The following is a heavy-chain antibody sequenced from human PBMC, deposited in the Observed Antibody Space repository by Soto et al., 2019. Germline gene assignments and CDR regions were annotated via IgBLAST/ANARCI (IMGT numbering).Heavy chain of an antibody. Sequence: QVQLQESGPGLVKPSETLSLTCTVPGGSINTYYWSWIRQSPGKGLEWIGNIYHSGSTNYNPSLKSRVTISAHPSTNQFSLKLSSVTAADAAGDYCAELRQRMDKNFDYLGQGTLVTVSS. CDR1: GGSINTYY. D-gene: IGHD6-25*01. CDR3: AELRQRMDKNFDY. V-gene: IGHV4-59*08. CDR2: IYHSGST. J-gene: IGHJ4*02.